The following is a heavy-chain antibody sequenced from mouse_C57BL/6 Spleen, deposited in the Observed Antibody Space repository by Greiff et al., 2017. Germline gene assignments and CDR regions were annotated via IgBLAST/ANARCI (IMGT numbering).Heavy chain of an antibody. CDR2: ILPGSGST. Sequence: QVTLKVSGAELMKPGASVKLSCKATGYTFTGYWIEWVKQRPGHGLEWIGVILPGSGSTNYNEKFKGTATFTADTYNNNAYMQLSSLTTEDYAIYYCARATVVATRYCDAWGTGTTVTVSS. CDR3: ARATVVATRYCDA. D-gene: IGHD1-1*01. J-gene: IGHJ1*03. V-gene: IGHV1-9*01. CDR1: GYTFTGYW.